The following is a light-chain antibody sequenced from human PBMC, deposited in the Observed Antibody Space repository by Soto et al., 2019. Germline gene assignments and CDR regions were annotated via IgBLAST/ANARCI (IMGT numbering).Light chain of an antibody. J-gene: IGKJ1*01. Sequence: DIQLTQSPSSLSASVGDRVTITCRVCQGISSYLNWYRQKPGKVPKLMIYSASNLQSGVPSRFSGSGSGTDCTLTISSLQPEDVATYYCQQSYSTPWTLGQGTKVDIK. V-gene: IGKV1-27*01. CDR2: SAS. CDR3: QQSYSTPWT. CDR1: QGISSY.